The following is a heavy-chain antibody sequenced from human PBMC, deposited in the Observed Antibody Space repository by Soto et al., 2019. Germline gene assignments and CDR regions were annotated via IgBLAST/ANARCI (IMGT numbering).Heavy chain of an antibody. CDR3: ARDSSSWLGAYYYYYGMDV. Sequence: SQTLSLTCAISGDSVSSNSAAWNWIRQSPSRGLEWLGRTYYRSKWYNDYAVSVKSRITINPDTSKNQFSLQLNSVTPEDTAVYYCARDSSSWLGAYYYYYGMDVWGQGTTVTSP. CDR1: GDSVSSNSAA. CDR2: TYYRSKWYN. D-gene: IGHD6-13*01. V-gene: IGHV6-1*01. J-gene: IGHJ6*02.